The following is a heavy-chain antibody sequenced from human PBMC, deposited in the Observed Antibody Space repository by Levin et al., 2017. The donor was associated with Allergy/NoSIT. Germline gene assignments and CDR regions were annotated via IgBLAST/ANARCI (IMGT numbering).Heavy chain of an antibody. V-gene: IGHV3-23*01. Sequence: PGGSLRLSFSSSFFLFPLSSLPFFLPSPLQGLAWVSAISGSGGSTYYADSVKGRFTISRDNSKNTLYLQMNSLRAEDTAVYYCAKDPEVFLTGVFDYWGQGTLVTVSS. D-gene: IGHD3-9*01. CDR1: FFLFPLSS. CDR2: ISGSGGST. J-gene: IGHJ4*02. CDR3: AKDPEVFLTGVFDY.